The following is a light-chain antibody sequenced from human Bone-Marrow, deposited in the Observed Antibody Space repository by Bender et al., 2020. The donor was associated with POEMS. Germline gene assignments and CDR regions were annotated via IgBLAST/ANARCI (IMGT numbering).Light chain of an antibody. J-gene: IGLJ2*01. Sequence: QSALTQPPSASGSPGQSVTISCTGTSSDIGSSNYVSWYQQHPGKGPKLMIFEVNHRPSGVPDGFSGSKSGNTASLTVSGLQAEDEADYFCGSYAVGNNVVFGGGTKLTVL. CDR3: GSYAVGNNVV. CDR1: SSDIGSSNY. V-gene: IGLV2-8*01. CDR2: EVN.